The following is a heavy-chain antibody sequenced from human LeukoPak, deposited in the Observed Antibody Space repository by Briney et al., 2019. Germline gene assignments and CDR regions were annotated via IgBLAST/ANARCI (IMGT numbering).Heavy chain of an antibody. CDR2: ISGSGGTT. CDR3: ARAYYYDTSGYWYFDY. J-gene: IGHJ4*02. Sequence: ETLSLTCTVSGGSISSYYWSWVRQAPGKGLEWVSAISGSGGTTYYADSVKGRFTISRDNSKNTLYLQMNSLRAEDAALYYCARAYYYDTSGYWYFDYWGQGALVTVSS. D-gene: IGHD3-22*01. V-gene: IGHV3-23*01. CDR1: GGSISSYY.